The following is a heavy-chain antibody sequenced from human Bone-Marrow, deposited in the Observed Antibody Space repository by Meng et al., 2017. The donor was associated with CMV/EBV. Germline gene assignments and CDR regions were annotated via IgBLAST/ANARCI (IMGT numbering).Heavy chain of an antibody. J-gene: IGHJ3*02. D-gene: IGHD3-16*01. Sequence: GESLKISCAASGFTFSSYAMSWVRQAPGKGLEWVSAISGSGGSTYYADSVKGRFTISRDNSKNTLYLQMNSLRAEDTAVYYCARATGDDAFDIWGQGTMVTVSS. CDR2: ISGSGGST. CDR1: GFTFSSYA. CDR3: ARATGDDAFDI. V-gene: IGHV3-23*01.